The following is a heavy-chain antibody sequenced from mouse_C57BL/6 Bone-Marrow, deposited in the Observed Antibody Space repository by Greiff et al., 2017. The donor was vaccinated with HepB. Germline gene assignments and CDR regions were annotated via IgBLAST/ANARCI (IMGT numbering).Heavy chain of an antibody. CDR3: ARDHDGYWFAY. CDR1: GFTFSSYA. D-gene: IGHD2-3*01. J-gene: IGHJ3*01. CDR2: ISDGGSYT. Sequence: EVMLVESGGGLVKPGGSLKLSCAASGFTFSSYAMSWVSQTPEKRLEWVATISDGGSYTYYPDNVKGRFTISRDNAKNNLYLQMSHLKSEDTAMYYCARDHDGYWFAYWGQGTLVTVSA. V-gene: IGHV5-4*01.